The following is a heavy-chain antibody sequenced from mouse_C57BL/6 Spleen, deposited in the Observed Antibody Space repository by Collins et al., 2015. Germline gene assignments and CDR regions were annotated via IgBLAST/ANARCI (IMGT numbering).Heavy chain of an antibody. CDR2: INTQSGVP. Sequence: QIQLVQSGPELKKPGETVRISCKASGYTFTSAGMQWVQKMPGKGLKWIGWINTQSGVPKYAEDFKGRFALSLETSASTAYLQISNLKNEDTATYFCATKGDAMDYWGQGTSVTVSS. J-gene: IGHJ4*01. V-gene: IGHV9-4*02. D-gene: IGHD1-3*01. CDR1: GYTFTSAG. CDR3: ATKGDAMDY.